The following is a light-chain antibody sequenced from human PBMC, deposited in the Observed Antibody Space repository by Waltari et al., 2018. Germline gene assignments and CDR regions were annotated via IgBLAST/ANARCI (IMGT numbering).Light chain of an antibody. V-gene: IGLV1-40*01. CDR2: SNT. CDR1: SSNIGANYH. J-gene: IGLJ2*01. CDR3: QSYDKSLSGYVV. Sequence: QSVLTQPPSVSGAPGQTVTISCTGSSSNIGANYHVHWYQQLPGTAPKLLSYSNTNRPSGVPDRFSGSKSGPSASLAITGLQAEDEADYYCQSYDKSLSGYVVFGGGTKLTVL.